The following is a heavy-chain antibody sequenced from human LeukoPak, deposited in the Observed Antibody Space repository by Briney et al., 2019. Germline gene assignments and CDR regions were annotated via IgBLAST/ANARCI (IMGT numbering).Heavy chain of an antibody. Sequence: SETLSLTCAVSGGSISSYYWSWIRQPPGKGLEWIGYIYYSGSATYTPSPKSRVTISVDTSKNQFSLKLSSVTAGDTAVYYYARASGSSTAGPSVDYWGQGTLVTVSS. D-gene: IGHD3-10*01. CDR3: ARASGSSTAGPSVDY. CDR2: IYYSGSA. CDR1: GGSISSYY. V-gene: IGHV4-59*01. J-gene: IGHJ4*02.